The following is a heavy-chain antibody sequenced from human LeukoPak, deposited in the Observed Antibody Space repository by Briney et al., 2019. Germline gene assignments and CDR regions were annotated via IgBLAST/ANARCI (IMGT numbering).Heavy chain of an antibody. V-gene: IGHV4-61*08. CDR2: IYASGNA. J-gene: IGHJ5*02. CDR1: GGSISSGGYY. CDR3: AREPTP. Sequence: SETLSLTCTVSGGSISSGGYYWSWIRQHPGKGLEWVGRIYASGNADYNPPLKSRVTMSVDTSKNQFSPKLTSVTAADTAVYYCAREPTPWGQGTLVTVSS.